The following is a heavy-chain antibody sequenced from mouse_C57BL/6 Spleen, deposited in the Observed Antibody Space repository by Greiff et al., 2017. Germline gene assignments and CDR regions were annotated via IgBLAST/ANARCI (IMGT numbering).Heavy chain of an antibody. CDR1: GFTFSDYY. Sequence: EVKLMESEGGLVQPGSSMKLSCTASGFTFSDYYMAWVRQVPEKGLEWVANINYDGSSTYYLDSLKSRFIISRDNAKNILYLQMSSLKSEDTATYYCARAYSNYGYFDVWGTGTTVTVSS. J-gene: IGHJ1*03. CDR2: INYDGSST. CDR3: ARAYSNYGYFDV. D-gene: IGHD2-5*01. V-gene: IGHV5-16*01.